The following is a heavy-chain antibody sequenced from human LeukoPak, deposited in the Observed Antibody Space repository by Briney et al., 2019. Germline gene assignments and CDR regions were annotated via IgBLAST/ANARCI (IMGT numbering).Heavy chain of an antibody. J-gene: IGHJ5*02. V-gene: IGHV4-59*01. CDR1: GASISNFY. Sequence: SETLPLTCTVSGASISNFYWSWIRQPPGKGLEWIGDISYSGSTNYNPSLKSRVTMSVDTSKNQFSLKLRSVTAADTAVYYCARLHCSSSSCHRNWFDPWGQGTLVTVSS. CDR3: ARLHCSSSSCHRNWFDP. D-gene: IGHD2-2*01. CDR2: ISYSGST.